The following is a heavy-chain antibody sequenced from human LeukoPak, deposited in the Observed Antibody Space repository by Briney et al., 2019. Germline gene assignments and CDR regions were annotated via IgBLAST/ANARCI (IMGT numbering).Heavy chain of an antibody. Sequence: ASVKVSCKASGYTFTSYGISWVRQAPGQGLEWMGWISAYNGNTNYPQKLQGRVTMTTDTSTSTAYMELRSLRSDDTAVYYCARYLRSLSWYFDLWGRGTLVAVSS. J-gene: IGHJ2*01. D-gene: IGHD4-17*01. CDR2: ISAYNGNT. V-gene: IGHV1-18*04. CDR1: GYTFTSYG. CDR3: ARYLRSLSWYFDL.